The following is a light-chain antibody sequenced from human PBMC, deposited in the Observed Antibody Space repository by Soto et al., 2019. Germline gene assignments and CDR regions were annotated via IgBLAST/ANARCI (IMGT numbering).Light chain of an antibody. J-gene: IGLJ1*01. CDR3: SSYASSNTFV. CDR1: SSDVGGYSY. Sequence: QSVLTQPASVSGSPGQSITISCTGTSSDVGGYSYVSWYQQHPGKAPKLMIYDVSNRPPGVSNRFSASKSGNTASLTISGLQAEDEAEYYCSSYASSNTFVFGTGTKVTVL. CDR2: DVS. V-gene: IGLV2-14*03.